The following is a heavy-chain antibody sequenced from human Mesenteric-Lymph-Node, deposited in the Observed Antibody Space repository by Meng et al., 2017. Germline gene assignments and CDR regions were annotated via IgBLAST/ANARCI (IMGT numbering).Heavy chain of an antibody. Sequence: QVQLQQWGAGLLKPSGTLSLTCAVYGGSFSGYYWSWIRQPPGKGLEWIGEINHSGSTNYNPSLKSRVTISVDTSKNQFSLMLTSVTATDTAVYYCARRRGGSGRDCWGQGTLVTVSS. CDR2: INHSGST. CDR3: ARRRGGSGRDC. D-gene: IGHD3-10*01. CDR1: GGSFSGYY. J-gene: IGHJ4*02. V-gene: IGHV4-34*01.